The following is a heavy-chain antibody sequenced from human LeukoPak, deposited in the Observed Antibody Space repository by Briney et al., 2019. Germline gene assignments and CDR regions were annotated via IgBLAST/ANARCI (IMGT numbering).Heavy chain of an antibody. CDR1: GFTFSSYE. D-gene: IGHD3-22*01. V-gene: IGHV3-21*01. J-gene: IGHJ6*04. CDR2: ISSSSSNI. Sequence: GGSLRLSCAASGFTFSSYEMNWVRQAPGKGLEGGSSISSSSSNIYYADSVKGRFTISRDNAKNSLYLQMNSLRAEDTAVYYCARGPTMKMDVWGKGTTVTVSS. CDR3: ARGPTMKMDV.